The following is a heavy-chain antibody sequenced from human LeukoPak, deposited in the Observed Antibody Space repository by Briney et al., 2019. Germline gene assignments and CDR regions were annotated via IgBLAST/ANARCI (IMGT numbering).Heavy chain of an antibody. J-gene: IGHJ4*02. D-gene: IGHD5-24*01. CDR1: GGSISSSSYY. CDR3: ARHEEEDGYNAKTFDY. V-gene: IGHV4-39*01. Sequence: PSETLSLTCTVSGGSISSSSYYWGWIRQPPGTGLEWIGSIYYSGSTYYNPSLKSRVTISVDTSKNQFSLKLSSVTAADTAVYYCARHEEEDGYNAKTFDYWGQGTLVTVSS. CDR2: IYYSGST.